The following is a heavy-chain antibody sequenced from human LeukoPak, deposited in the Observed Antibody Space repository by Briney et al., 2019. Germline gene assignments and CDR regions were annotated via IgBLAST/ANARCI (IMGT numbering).Heavy chain of an antibody. V-gene: IGHV3-23*01. D-gene: IGHD3-22*01. CDR2: LSGSGGST. CDR3: ARGHHYYDSSAYYY. J-gene: IGHJ4*02. Sequence: GVSLRLSCAASGFTFSSHAMRWVRQAPGKALEGVLVLSGSGGSTYYADSVKGRFTTSRGNAKNSLYLQMNSLRAEDTAVYYCARGHHYYDSSAYYYWGQGTLVTVSS. CDR1: GFTFSSHA.